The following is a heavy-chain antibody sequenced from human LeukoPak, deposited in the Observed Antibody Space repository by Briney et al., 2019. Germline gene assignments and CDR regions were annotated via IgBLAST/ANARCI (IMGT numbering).Heavy chain of an antibody. V-gene: IGHV3-23*01. Sequence: PGGSLRLSCAVSGLSVSSNYMRWVRQAPGKGLEWVSAISGSGGSTYYADSVKGRFTISRDNSKNTLYLQMNSLRAEDTAVYYCAPHPGYSSCWYKVAEYFQHWGQGTLVTVSS. J-gene: IGHJ1*01. CDR2: ISGSGGST. CDR3: APHPGYSSCWYKVAEYFQH. D-gene: IGHD6-19*01. CDR1: GLSVSSNY.